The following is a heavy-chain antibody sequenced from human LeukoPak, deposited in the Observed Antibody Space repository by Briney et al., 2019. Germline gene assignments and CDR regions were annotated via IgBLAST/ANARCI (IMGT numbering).Heavy chain of an antibody. Sequence: SETLSLTCAVYGGSFSGYYWSWIRQPPGKGLEWIGEIYHSGSTNYNPSLKSRVTISVDTSKNQFSLKLSSVTAADTAVYYCARGRLVRGPLDYWGQGTLVTVSS. CDR3: ARGRLVRGPLDY. CDR2: IYHSGST. V-gene: IGHV4-34*01. CDR1: GGSFSGYY. J-gene: IGHJ4*02. D-gene: IGHD3-10*01.